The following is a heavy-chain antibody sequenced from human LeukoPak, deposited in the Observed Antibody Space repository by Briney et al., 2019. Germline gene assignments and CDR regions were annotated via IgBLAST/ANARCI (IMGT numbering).Heavy chain of an antibody. J-gene: IGHJ4*02. Sequence: GGSLRLSCAVSGFTFNTFWMSWVRQAPGKGLKWVSVIYSGGSTYYEDSVKGRFTTSRDNSKNTLYLQMNSLRVEDTAVYYCAKEGEGGYFDYWGQGTLVTVSS. V-gene: IGHV3-66*01. CDR1: GFTFNTFW. CDR2: IYSGGST. D-gene: IGHD3-10*01. CDR3: AKEGEGGYFDY.